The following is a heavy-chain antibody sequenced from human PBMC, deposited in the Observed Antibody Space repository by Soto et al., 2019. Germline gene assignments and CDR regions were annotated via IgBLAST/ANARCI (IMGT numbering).Heavy chain of an antibody. D-gene: IGHD3-9*01. CDR1: GGSISSGGYY. Sequence: LCGGSISSGGYYWSWIRQHPGKGLEWIGYIYYSGSTYYNPSLKSRVTISVDTSKNQFSLKLSSVTAADTAVYYCARGSFDWLGDYGMDVWGQGTTVTVSS. CDR3: ARGSFDWLGDYGMDV. J-gene: IGHJ6*02. CDR2: IYYSGST. V-gene: IGHV4-31*02.